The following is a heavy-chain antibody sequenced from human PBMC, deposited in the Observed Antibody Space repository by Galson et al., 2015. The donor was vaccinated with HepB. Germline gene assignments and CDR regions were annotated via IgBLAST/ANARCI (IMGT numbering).Heavy chain of an antibody. CDR1: GGSISSYY. D-gene: IGHD6-19*01. CDR2: IYYSGST. J-gene: IGHJ3*02. Sequence: SETLSLTCTVSGGSISSYYWSWIRQPPGKGLEWIGYIYYSGSTNYNPSLKSRVTISVDTSKNQFSLKLSSVTAADTAVYYCARQLKYSSGWSRRGVAFDIWGQGTMVTVSS. CDR3: ARQLKYSSGWSRRGVAFDI. V-gene: IGHV4-59*08.